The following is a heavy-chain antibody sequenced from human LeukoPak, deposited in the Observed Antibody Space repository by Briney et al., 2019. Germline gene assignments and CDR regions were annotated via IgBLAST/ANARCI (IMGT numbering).Heavy chain of an antibody. CDR3: ATRSRETKDYYYYMDV. J-gene: IGHJ6*03. V-gene: IGHV5-51*01. CDR2: TYPGDSDT. D-gene: IGHD1/OR15-1a*01. Sequence: GESLKISCKGSGYSFTSYWIGWVRQMPGKGLEWMGITYPGDSDTRYSPSFQGQVTISADKSISTAYLQWSSLKASDTAMYYCATRSRETKDYYYYMDVWGKGTTVTVSS. CDR1: GYSFTSYW.